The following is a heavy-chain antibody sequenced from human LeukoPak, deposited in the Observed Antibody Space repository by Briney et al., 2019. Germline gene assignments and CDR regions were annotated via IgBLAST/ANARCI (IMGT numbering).Heavy chain of an antibody. V-gene: IGHV4-59*01. Sequence: SETLSLTCTVSGGSISSYYWSWIRQPPGKGLEWIGYIYYSGSTNYNPSLKSRVTISVDTSKNQFSLKLSSVTAADTAVYYCARAGVYYYGSGMARNWFDPWGQGTLVTVSS. CDR1: GGSISSYY. CDR3: ARAGVYYYGSGMARNWFDP. J-gene: IGHJ5*02. CDR2: IYYSGST. D-gene: IGHD3-10*01.